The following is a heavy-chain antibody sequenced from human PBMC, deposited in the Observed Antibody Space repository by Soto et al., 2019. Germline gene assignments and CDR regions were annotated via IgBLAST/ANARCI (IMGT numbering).Heavy chain of an antibody. CDR2: ISGSGGST. CDR1: GFTFSSYA. D-gene: IGHD3-10*01. Sequence: EVQLLESGGGLVQPGGSLRLSCAASGFTFSSYAMSWVRQAPGKGLEWVSAISGSGGSTYYADSVKGRFTISRDNSKNTLYLQMNRLRAEDTAVYYCAKDLYYYGSGSYSYYWGQGTLVTVSS. V-gene: IGHV3-23*01. J-gene: IGHJ4*02. CDR3: AKDLYYYGSGSYSYY.